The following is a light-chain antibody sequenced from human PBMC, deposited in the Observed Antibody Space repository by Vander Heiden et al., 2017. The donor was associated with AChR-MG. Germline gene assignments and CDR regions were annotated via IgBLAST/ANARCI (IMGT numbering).Light chain of an antibody. J-gene: IGLJ2*01. Sequence: QAVVTQEPSLTVSPGGTVPPTCGSSTGPVISTHYPYWFQQKPGQAPMTLVYDAYNKHSWTPARFSGSLLGGKAALTLSGAQPEDEAYYYCSLSYSGPWVFGGGTKLTVL. CDR2: DAY. CDR1: TGPVISTHY. CDR3: SLSYSGPWV. V-gene: IGLV7-46*01.